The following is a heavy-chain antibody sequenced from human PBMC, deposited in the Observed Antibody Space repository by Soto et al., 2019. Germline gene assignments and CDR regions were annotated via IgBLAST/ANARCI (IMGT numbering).Heavy chain of an antibody. CDR2: IKQDGSEK. CDR1: GFTFSGYW. Sequence: EVQLVESGGGLVQPGGSLRLSCEASGFTFSGYWMSWVRQAPGKGLEWVANIKQDGSEKYYVDSVKGRFTISRDNAKNSLYLQMNSLRAEDTAVYYCARESGGDYSASEPLYSWGQGTLVTVSS. J-gene: IGHJ4*02. V-gene: IGHV3-7*01. D-gene: IGHD4-4*01. CDR3: ARESGGDYSASEPLYS.